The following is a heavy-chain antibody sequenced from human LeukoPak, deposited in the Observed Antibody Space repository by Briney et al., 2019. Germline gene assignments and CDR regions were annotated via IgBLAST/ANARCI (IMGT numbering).Heavy chain of an antibody. V-gene: IGHV3-30*02. J-gene: IGHJ4*02. CDR2: IRYDGSNK. CDR1: GFTFSNYG. CDR3: AKGYSSGWDTNIDY. D-gene: IGHD6-19*01. Sequence: GGSLRLSXAASGFTFSNYGMHWVRQAPGKGLEWVAFIRYDGSNKYYTDSVKGRFTISRDNSKNTLYLQMNSLRTEDTAVYYCAKGYSSGWDTNIDYWGQGTLVTVSS.